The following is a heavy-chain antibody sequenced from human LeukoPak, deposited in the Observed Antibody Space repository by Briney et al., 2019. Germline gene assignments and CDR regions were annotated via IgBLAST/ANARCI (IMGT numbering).Heavy chain of an antibody. Sequence: GESLKISCKASGYRFTSYWIGWVRQMPGKGLEWMGIIFPDDSDTTYGPSFQGQATHSADKSINTAYLQWSSLKASDTAMYYCARSSITRVQLMWDFDYWGQGTLVTVYS. CDR3: ARSSITRVQLMWDFDY. CDR2: IFPDDSDT. V-gene: IGHV5-51*01. J-gene: IGHJ4*02. CDR1: GYRFTSYW. D-gene: IGHD5-18*01.